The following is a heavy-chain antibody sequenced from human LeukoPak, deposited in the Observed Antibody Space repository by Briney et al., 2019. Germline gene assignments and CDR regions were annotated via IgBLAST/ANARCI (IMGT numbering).Heavy chain of an antibody. D-gene: IGHD3-22*01. Sequence: GGSLRLSCAASGFAFSSYSMNWVRQAPGKGLEWVSSISSSSSYIYYADSVKGRFTISRDNAKNSLYLQMNSLRAEDTAVYYCARDLYDSSGYYYGYWGQGTLVTVSS. J-gene: IGHJ4*02. CDR1: GFAFSSYS. V-gene: IGHV3-21*01. CDR3: ARDLYDSSGYYYGY. CDR2: ISSSSSYI.